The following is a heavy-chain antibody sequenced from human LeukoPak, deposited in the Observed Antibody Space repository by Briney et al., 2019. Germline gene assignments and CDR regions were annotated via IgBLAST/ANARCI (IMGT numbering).Heavy chain of an antibody. CDR1: GFTSSSYG. CDR2: ISYDGSNK. J-gene: IGHJ5*02. CDR3: ARDDQGDSGSYP. D-gene: IGHD1-26*01. Sequence: PGGSLRLSCAASGFTSSSYGMHWVRQAPGKGLEWVAVISYDGSNKYYADSVKGRFTISRDNAKNSLYLQMNSLRAEDTAVYYCARDDQGDSGSYPWGQGTLVTVSS. V-gene: IGHV3-30*03.